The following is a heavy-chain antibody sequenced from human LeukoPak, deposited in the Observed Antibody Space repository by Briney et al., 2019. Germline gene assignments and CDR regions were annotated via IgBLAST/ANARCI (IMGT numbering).Heavy chain of an antibody. D-gene: IGHD4/OR15-4a*01. CDR3: ARGAPLSQIYFFYYYLDV. CDR1: GYTFTDYY. V-gene: IGHV1-2*02. CDR2: IHPNRGGT. Sequence: ASVTVSCKASGYTFTDYYMHWVRQAPGKGLEWLGWIHPNRGGTIYAQKFQGRVTMTRDTSISTAYMELSRLRSDDTAVYYCARGAPLSQIYFFYYYLDVWAKGTTVTISS. J-gene: IGHJ6*03.